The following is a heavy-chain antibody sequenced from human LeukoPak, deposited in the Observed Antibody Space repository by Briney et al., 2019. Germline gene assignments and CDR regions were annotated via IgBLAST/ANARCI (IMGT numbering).Heavy chain of an antibody. J-gene: IGHJ5*02. Sequence: NLGGSLRLSCTASGFTFTDYYMTWIRQAPGKGLEWLSYISVSGGSVSYVDSVKGRFTISRDNAKNSVYLQIDSLRVEDTAIYYCARDRQFRLHDPWGQGILVTVSS. V-gene: IGHV3-11*01. D-gene: IGHD3-16*01. CDR2: ISVSGGSV. CDR3: ARDRQFRLHDP. CDR1: GFTFTDYY.